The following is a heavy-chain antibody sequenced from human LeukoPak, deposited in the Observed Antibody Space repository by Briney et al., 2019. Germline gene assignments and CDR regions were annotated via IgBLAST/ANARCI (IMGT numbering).Heavy chain of an antibody. CDR3: ARASSHTSGAFDV. D-gene: IGHD3-22*01. CDR2: ISGSGDNSGSGDNT. Sequence: GGSLRLSCAASGFTFSNYGMSWVRQAPGKGLECVSRISGSGDNSGSGDNTYYADSVKGRFTISRDDSKNTLYLQMNSLRAEDTALYYCARASSHTSGAFDVWGQGTMVTVSS. CDR1: GFTFSNYG. V-gene: IGHV3-23*01. J-gene: IGHJ3*01.